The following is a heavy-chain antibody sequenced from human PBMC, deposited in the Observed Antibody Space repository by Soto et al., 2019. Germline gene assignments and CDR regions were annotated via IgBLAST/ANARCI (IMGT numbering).Heavy chain of an antibody. CDR1: GGTFSSYA. V-gene: IGHV1-69*13. CDR3: ASTWLRWDYGMDV. D-gene: IGHD5-12*01. CDR2: IIPIFGTA. J-gene: IGHJ6*02. Sequence: SVKVSCKASGGTFSSYAISWVRQAPGQGLEWMGGIIPIFGTANYAQKFQGRVTITADESTSTAYMELSSLRSEDTAVYYCASTWLRWDYGMDVWGQGTTVTVSS.